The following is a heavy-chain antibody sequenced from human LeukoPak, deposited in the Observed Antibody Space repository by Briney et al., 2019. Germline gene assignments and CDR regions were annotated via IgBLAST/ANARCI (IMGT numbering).Heavy chain of an antibody. J-gene: IGHJ4*02. Sequence: SETLCLTCTVSGGSISSDSYYWGGVRQPPGKGLGWVGSMLYRGSTNKNPSRKSRVTITENTSKNQFSLEESAVDGADTAMYYCARHGDYLDGSGTYYTPFDHWGPGTLVTASS. CDR2: MLYRGST. V-gene: IGHV4-39*01. D-gene: IGHD3-10*01. CDR3: ARHGDYLDGSGTYYTPFDH. CDR1: GGSISSDSYY.